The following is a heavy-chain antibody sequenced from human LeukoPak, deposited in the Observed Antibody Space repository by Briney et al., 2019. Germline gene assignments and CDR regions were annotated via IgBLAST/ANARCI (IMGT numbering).Heavy chain of an antibody. CDR1: GGSISSSSYY. V-gene: IGHV4-39*07. J-gene: IGHJ1*01. Sequence: PSETLSLTCTVSGGSISSSSYYWGWLRQPPGKGLEWIGSIYYSGSTYYNPSLKSRVTISLDTSKNQFSLKLSSVTAADTAVYYCAKSSTGRGYFQHWGQGTLVTVSS. CDR2: IYYSGST. CDR3: AKSSTGRGYFQH. D-gene: IGHD1-26*01.